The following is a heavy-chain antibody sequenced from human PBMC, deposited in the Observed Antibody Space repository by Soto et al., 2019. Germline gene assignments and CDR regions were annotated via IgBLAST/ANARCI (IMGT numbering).Heavy chain of an antibody. Sequence: PSQTLSLTCVVSGDSVSSKDAAWNWIRQSPSRGLEWLGRTYYRSKWSTDYAVSVKGRITVKPDTSKNQFSLQLNSVTPEDTAVYYCARALAGSYDYWGQGTLVTVSS. CDR1: GDSVSSKDAA. CDR2: TYYRSKWST. V-gene: IGHV6-1*01. J-gene: IGHJ4*02. D-gene: IGHD1-26*01. CDR3: ARALAGSYDY.